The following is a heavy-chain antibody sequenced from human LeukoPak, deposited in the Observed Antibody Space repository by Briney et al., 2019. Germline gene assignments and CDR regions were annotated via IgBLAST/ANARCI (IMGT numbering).Heavy chain of an antibody. Sequence: SETLSLTCTVSGGSISTYFWSWIRQPPGKGLEWIGYIYYSGSTNYNPSLKSRVTISLDTSKNQFSLKLSSVTAADTAMYYCARDQYYYDSSGYYSLDYWGQGTLVTVSS. CDR2: IYYSGST. J-gene: IGHJ4*02. CDR3: ARDQYYYDSSGYYSLDY. CDR1: GGSISTYF. V-gene: IGHV4-59*01. D-gene: IGHD3-22*01.